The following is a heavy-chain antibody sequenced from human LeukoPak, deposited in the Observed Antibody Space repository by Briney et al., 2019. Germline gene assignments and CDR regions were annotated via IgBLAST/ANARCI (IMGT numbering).Heavy chain of an antibody. CDR2: IKQDGSEK. Sequence: HSGGSLRLSCAASGFIFSSYAMSWVRQAPGKGLEWVANIKQDGSEKYYVDSVKGRFTISRDNAKNSLYVQMNSLRAEDTAVYYCARCSFGSNSEFDYWGQGTLVTVSS. D-gene: IGHD4-4*01. J-gene: IGHJ4*02. CDR3: ARCSFGSNSEFDY. V-gene: IGHV3-7*01. CDR1: GFIFSSYA.